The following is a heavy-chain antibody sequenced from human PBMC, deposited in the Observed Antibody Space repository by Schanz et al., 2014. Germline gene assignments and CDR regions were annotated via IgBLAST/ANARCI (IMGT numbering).Heavy chain of an antibody. D-gene: IGHD3-22*01. V-gene: IGHV4-39*01. J-gene: IGHJ5*02. Sequence: QLQLRESGPGLVKPSETLSLICSVSGTSITSSTYYWGWIRQPPGKGPEWIGSISYSGNTYYTPSLKTRVPISLDPSKTQFPLTLPSVTAADTAVYYCARPSSVVGITGWFDTWGQGTLVTVSS. CDR1: GTSITSSTYY. CDR3: ARPSSVVGITGWFDT. CDR2: ISYSGNT.